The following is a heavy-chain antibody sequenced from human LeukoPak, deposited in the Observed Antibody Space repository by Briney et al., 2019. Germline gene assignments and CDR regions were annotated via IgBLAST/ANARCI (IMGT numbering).Heavy chain of an antibody. D-gene: IGHD5-12*01. CDR1: GFTFSSNG. CDR3: AQEGRSGYDSYYFDY. V-gene: IGHV3-30*18. CDR2: ISNDGSNK. J-gene: IGHJ4*02. Sequence: GRSLRLSCAASGFTFSSNGMRWVRQAPGKGLEWVAVISNDGSNKYYADSVKGRFTISRDNSKNTLYLQMNSLRAEDTAVYYCAQEGRSGYDSYYFDYWGQGTLVTVSS.